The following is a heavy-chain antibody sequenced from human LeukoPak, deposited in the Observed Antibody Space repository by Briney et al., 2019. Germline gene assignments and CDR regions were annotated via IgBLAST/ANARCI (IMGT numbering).Heavy chain of an antibody. CDR2: IIPIFGPA. CDR1: GGTFSSYA. V-gene: IGHV1-69*05. CDR3: ARDRMTTVTSDAFDI. J-gene: IGHJ3*02. Sequence: VASVKVSCKASGGTFSSYAISWVRQAPGQGGEWMGGIIPIFGPANYAQKFQGRVTITTDESTSTAYMELSSLRSEDTAVYYCARDRMTTVTSDAFDIWGQGTMVTVSS. D-gene: IGHD4-17*01.